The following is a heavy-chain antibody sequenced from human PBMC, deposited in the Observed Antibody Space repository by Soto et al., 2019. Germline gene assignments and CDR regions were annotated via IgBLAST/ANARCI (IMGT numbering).Heavy chain of an antibody. CDR1: GGSISSGGYS. CDR2: IYHSGST. CDR3: ARGPSP. V-gene: IGHV4-30-2*01. Sequence: PSETLSLTCAVSGGSISSGGYSWSWIRQPPGKGLEWIGYIYHSGSTYYNPSLKSRVTISEDRSKNQFSLKLSSVTAADTAVYYCARGPSPWGQGTLVPVSS. J-gene: IGHJ5*02.